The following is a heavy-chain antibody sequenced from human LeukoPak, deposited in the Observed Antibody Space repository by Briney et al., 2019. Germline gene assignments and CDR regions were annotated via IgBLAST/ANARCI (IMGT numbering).Heavy chain of an antibody. CDR1: GYTFTNYA. V-gene: IGHV1-8*02. Sequence: GASVKVSCKASGYTFTNYAMNWVRQAPGQGLEWMGWMNPNSGNTGYAQKFQGRVTMTRNTSISTAYMELSSLRSEDTAVYYCARGRYCSGGSCYSLRTWFDPWGQGTLVTVSS. CDR3: ARGRYCSGGSCYSLRTWFDP. CDR2: MNPNSGNT. D-gene: IGHD2-15*01. J-gene: IGHJ5*02.